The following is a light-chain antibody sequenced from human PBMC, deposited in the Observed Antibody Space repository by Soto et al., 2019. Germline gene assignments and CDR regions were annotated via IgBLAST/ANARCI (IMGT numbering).Light chain of an antibody. CDR1: QSVSSDY. CDR2: GAS. CDR3: QQYGSSPT. Sequence: EIVLTQSPDTLSFAPGERATLSCRASQSVSSDYLVWYQQKPGQAPRLLIYGASSRATGIPDRFSGSGSGTDFTLTISRLEPADSAVYYCQQYGSSPTFGGGTKVDIK. V-gene: IGKV3-20*01. J-gene: IGKJ4*01.